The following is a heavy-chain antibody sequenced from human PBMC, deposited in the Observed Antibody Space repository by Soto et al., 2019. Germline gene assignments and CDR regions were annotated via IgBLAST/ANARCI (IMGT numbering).Heavy chain of an antibody. CDR1: GFAFSNTW. CDR3: TTDLRVGTRPGGAGV. CDR2: IKSKPDGGTT. Sequence: EVQLVESGGGLVKPGGSLRLSCAASGFAFSNTWMNWVRQAPGKGLEWVGRIKSKPDGGTTDYAAPVKGRFPISRDDSGNTLYLQMNSLNTEDTAVYFCTTDLRVGTRPGGAGVWGPGTLVIVSS. V-gene: IGHV3-15*07. D-gene: IGHD1-26*01. J-gene: IGHJ4*02.